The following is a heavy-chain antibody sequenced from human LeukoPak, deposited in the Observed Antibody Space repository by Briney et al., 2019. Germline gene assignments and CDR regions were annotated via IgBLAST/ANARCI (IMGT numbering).Heavy chain of an antibody. J-gene: IGHJ4*02. CDR2: IYSSGST. D-gene: IGHD5-12*01. CDR1: GGSISSYY. Sequence: PSETLSLTCTVSGGSISSYYWSWIRQPPGKGLEWIGYIYSSGSTNYNPSLKSRVTISVATSKTQSSLKLSSVTAADTAVYYCARDRAVALFAYWGQGTLVTVSS. CDR3: ARDRAVALFAY. V-gene: IGHV4-59*01.